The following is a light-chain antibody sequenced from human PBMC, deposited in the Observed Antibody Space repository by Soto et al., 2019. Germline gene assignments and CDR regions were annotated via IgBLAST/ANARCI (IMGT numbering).Light chain of an antibody. Sequence: DIQMTQPPSSLSASVGDRVTITCRASQSISDSLNWYQHKPGTAPKLLIYAASSLQSGVPSRFSGGGSGTEFTLTISSLQPEDFATYYCLQYNNYPLIFGPGTKVDIK. J-gene: IGKJ3*01. V-gene: IGKV1-17*01. CDR2: AAS. CDR1: QSISDS. CDR3: LQYNNYPLI.